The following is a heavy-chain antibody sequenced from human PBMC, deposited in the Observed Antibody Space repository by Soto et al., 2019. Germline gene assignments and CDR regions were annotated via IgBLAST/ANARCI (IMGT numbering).Heavy chain of an antibody. D-gene: IGHD6-13*01. CDR3: ARDTRSIHSWYYFDY. CDR2: IIPIFGTA. V-gene: IGHV1-69*01. Sequence: QVQLVQSGAEVKKPGSSVKVSCKASGGTFSSYAISWVRQAPGQGLGWRGVIIPIFGTANYAPKFQGRVSITADESTSTTYMELSSLISEDTAVYYYARDTRSIHSWYYFDYWGQGTLVTVSS. J-gene: IGHJ4*02. CDR1: GGTFSSYA.